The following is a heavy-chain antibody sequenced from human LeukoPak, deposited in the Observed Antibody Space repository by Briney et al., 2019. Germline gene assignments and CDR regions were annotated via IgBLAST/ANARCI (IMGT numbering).Heavy chain of an antibody. V-gene: IGHV3-23*01. CDR3: ATRSYYYGLDV. CDR1: GFTSSSYA. Sequence: GSLRLSCAASGFTSSSYAMSWVRQAQGKGLEWVSSISGSGSYTYYADSVKGRFTISRDNSKNTVYLQMNSLRAEDTAVYYCATRSYYYGLDVWGQGTTVTVSS. CDR2: ISGSGSYT. J-gene: IGHJ6*02.